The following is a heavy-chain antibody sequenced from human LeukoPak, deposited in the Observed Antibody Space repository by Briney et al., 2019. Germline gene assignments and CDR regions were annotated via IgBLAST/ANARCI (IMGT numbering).Heavy chain of an antibody. CDR3: ARNLGIHYYYYMDV. CDR1: GGSFSGYY. J-gene: IGHJ6*03. Sequence: SETLSLTCAVYGGSFSGYYWSWIRQPPGKGLEWIGEINHSGGTNYNPSLKSRVTISVDTSKNQFSLKLSSVTAADTAVYYCARNLGIHYYYYMDVWGKGTTVTVSS. V-gene: IGHV4-34*01. D-gene: IGHD7-27*01. CDR2: INHSGGT.